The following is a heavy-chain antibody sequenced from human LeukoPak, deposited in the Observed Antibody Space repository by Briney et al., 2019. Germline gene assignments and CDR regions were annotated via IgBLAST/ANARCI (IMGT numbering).Heavy chain of an antibody. V-gene: IGHV3-20*04. CDR3: ARVYGGEIDY. CDR2: INWNGGRT. CDR1: GFTFDGSA. D-gene: IGHD2-8*01. J-gene: IGHJ4*02. Sequence: GGSLRLSCAASGFTFDGSALSWVRQVPGKGLEWVSGINWNGGRTGYADSVKGRFTVSRDNSRNTVFLQMNSLRPEDTALYYCARVYGGEIDYWGQGTQVTVSS.